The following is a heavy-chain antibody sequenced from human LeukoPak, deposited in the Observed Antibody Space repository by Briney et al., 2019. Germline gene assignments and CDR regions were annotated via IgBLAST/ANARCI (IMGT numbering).Heavy chain of an antibody. CDR2: IYYSGST. CDR1: GGSISSYY. V-gene: IGHV4-59*01. Sequence: SETLSLTCTVSGGSISSYYWSWIRQPPGKGLEWIGYIYYSGSTNYNPSLKSRVTISVDTSKNQFSLKLSSVTAADTAVFYCARVGIYGDLFDYWGQGTLVTVSS. D-gene: IGHD4-17*01. J-gene: IGHJ4*02. CDR3: ARVGIYGDLFDY.